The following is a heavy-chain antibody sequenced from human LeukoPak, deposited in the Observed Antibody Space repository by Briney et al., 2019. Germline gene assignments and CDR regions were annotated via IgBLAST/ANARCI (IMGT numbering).Heavy chain of an antibody. Sequence: SETLSLTCAVYGGSFSGYYWSWIRQPPGKGLEWIGEINRSGSTNYNPSLKSRVTISVDTSKNQFSLKLSSVTAADTAVYYCAREARYYYDSSGTYFDYWAREPWSPSPQ. D-gene: IGHD3-22*01. CDR1: GGSFSGYY. V-gene: IGHV4-34*01. CDR3: AREARYYYDSSGTYFDY. J-gene: IGHJ4*02. CDR2: INRSGST.